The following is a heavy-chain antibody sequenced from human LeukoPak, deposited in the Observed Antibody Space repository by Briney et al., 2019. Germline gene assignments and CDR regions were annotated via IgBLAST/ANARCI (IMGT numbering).Heavy chain of an antibody. CDR3: ARTEESGYNYGYFGYYYYMDV. CDR1: GGSISSYY. Sequence: SETLSLTCTVSGGSISSYYWSWIRQPPGKGLEWIGYIYYSGSTHYNPSLKSRVTISVDTSKNQVSLKLTSVTAADTAVYYCARTEESGYNYGYFGYYYYMDVWGKGTTVTVSS. J-gene: IGHJ6*03. CDR2: IYYSGST. V-gene: IGHV4-59*01. D-gene: IGHD5-18*01.